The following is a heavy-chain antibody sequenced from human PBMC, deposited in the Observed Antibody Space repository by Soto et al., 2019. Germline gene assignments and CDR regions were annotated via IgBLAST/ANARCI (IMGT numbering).Heavy chain of an antibody. CDR1: GFTFSNAW. D-gene: IGHD6-6*01. Sequence: GGSLRLSCAASGFTFSNAWMSWVRQAPGKGLGWVGRIKSKTDGGRRDYAAPVKGRFTISRDDSKNTLYLQMNSLKTEDTAVYYCWDYSSSSWGQGTLVTVSS. V-gene: IGHV3-15*01. CDR2: IKSKTDGGRR. J-gene: IGHJ5*02. CDR3: WDYSSSS.